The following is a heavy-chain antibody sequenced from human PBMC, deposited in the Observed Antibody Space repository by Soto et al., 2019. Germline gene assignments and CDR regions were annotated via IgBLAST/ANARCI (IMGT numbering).Heavy chain of an antibody. V-gene: IGHV1-18*01. CDR1: GYTFTSYG. Sequence: ASVKVSCKASGYTFTSYGISWVRQAPGQGLEWMGWISAYNGNTNYAQKLQGRVTMTTDTSTSTAYMELRSLRSDDTAVYYCARDPTLLRFTHEYDYWGQGTLVTVSS. CDR2: ISAYNGNT. CDR3: ARDPTLLRFTHEYDY. J-gene: IGHJ4*02. D-gene: IGHD3-3*01.